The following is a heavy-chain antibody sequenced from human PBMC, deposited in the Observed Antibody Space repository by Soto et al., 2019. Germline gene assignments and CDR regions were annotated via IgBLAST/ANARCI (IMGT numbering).Heavy chain of an antibody. V-gene: IGHV3-30*03. CDR1: GFAFSSYG. D-gene: IGHD3-9*01. CDR3: ATCALRYFDWLLDY. Sequence: QVQLVESGGGVVQPGRSLRLSCAASGFAFSSYGMHWLRQAPGKGLEWVAVISYDGSNKYYADSVKGRFTISRDNSKNTLYLQMNSLRAEDTAVYYCATCALRYFDWLLDYWGQGTLVTVSS. J-gene: IGHJ4*02. CDR2: ISYDGSNK.